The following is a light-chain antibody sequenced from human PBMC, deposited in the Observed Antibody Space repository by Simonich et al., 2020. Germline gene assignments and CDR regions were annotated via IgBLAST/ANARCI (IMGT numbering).Light chain of an antibody. CDR3: QQRSNWPIT. CDR2: EAS. Sequence: EIVLTQSPATLSLSPGERATLSCRASQIVSSNLAWYQQKPGQAPRLLIYEASNRATGIPARFSGSGSGTDFTLTISSLEPEDFAVYYCQQRSNWPITFGQGTRLEIK. V-gene: IGKV3-11*01. CDR1: QIVSSN. J-gene: IGKJ5*01.